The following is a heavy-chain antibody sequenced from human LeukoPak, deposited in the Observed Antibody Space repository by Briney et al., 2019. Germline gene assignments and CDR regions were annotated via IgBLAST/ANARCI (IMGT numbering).Heavy chain of an antibody. CDR2: ITRSGSST. D-gene: IGHD3-22*01. CDR1: GFTFSDYY. CDR3: ARDYYDTSGCLDY. V-gene: IGHV3-11*01. Sequence: PGGSLRLSCAASGFTFSDYYMSWIRQAPGKGREWVSYITRSGSSTYYADSVKGRFTISRDNAKNSLCLQMNSLRADDTAVYYCARDYYDTSGCLDYWGQGTLVTVSS. J-gene: IGHJ4*02.